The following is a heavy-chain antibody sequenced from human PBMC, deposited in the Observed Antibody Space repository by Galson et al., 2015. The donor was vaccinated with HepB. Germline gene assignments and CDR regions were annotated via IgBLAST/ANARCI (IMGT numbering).Heavy chain of an antibody. Sequence: SLRLSCAASGFTFNKYWMHWVRQAPGKGLVWVSRIHSDGSTTNYADSARGRFTISRDDAKNTLYLQMNSLSAEDTAVYYCAREGDGSTAPVNMDGWGQGTMVTVSS. CDR3: AREGDGSTAPVNMDG. V-gene: IGHV3-74*01. CDR1: GFTFNKYW. CDR2: IHSDGSTT. D-gene: IGHD5-24*01. J-gene: IGHJ6*02.